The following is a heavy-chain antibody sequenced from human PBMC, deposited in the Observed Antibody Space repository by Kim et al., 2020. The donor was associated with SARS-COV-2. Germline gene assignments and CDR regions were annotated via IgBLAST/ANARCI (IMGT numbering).Heavy chain of an antibody. V-gene: IGHV4-39*01. CDR3: ARHLRPGYRYYYYMDV. Sequence: SETLSLTCTVSGGTISSSSYYWGWIRQPPGKGLEWIGSIYYSGSTYYNPSLKSRVTISVDTSKNQFSLKLSSVTAADTAVYYCARHLRPGYRYYYYMDVWGKGTTVTVSS. D-gene: IGHD6-13*01. J-gene: IGHJ6*03. CDR2: IYYSGST. CDR1: GGTISSSSYY.